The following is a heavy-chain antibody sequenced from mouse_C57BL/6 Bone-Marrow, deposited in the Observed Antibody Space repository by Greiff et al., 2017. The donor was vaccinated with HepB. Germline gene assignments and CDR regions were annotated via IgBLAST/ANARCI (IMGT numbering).Heavy chain of an antibody. CDR1: GFTFSDAW. CDR2: IRNKANNHAT. J-gene: IGHJ1*03. V-gene: IGHV6-6*01. Sequence: EVQLQESGGGLVQPGGSMKLSCAASGFTFSDAWMDWVRQSPEKGLEWVAEIRNKANNHATYYAESVKGRFTISRDDSKSSVYLQMNSLRAEDTGIYYCTRRNYYGSRGYWYFDVWGTGTTVTVSS. CDR3: TRRNYYGSRGYWYFDV. D-gene: IGHD1-1*01.